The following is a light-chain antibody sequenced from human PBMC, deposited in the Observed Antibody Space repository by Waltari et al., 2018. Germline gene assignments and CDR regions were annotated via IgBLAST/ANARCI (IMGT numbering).Light chain of an antibody. CDR1: QYIGDY. Sequence: VLTQSPATLSLSPGDRAPLSCRARQYIGDYLAWYQQKPGQAPRLLMSEASNRATGVPDRFSASGSGTDFTLTVSSLEPEDFAVYYCQNRRNWPLLTFGGGTKVEIK. CDR3: QNRRNWPLLT. CDR2: EAS. V-gene: IGKV3-11*01. J-gene: IGKJ4*01.